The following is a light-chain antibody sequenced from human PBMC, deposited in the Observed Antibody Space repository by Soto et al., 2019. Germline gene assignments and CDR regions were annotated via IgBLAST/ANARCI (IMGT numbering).Light chain of an antibody. CDR1: SSDVGGYNY. CDR2: EVS. V-gene: IGLV2-14*01. Sequence: QSALTQPASVSGSPGQSITISCTGTSSDVGGYNYVSWYQQHPGKAPKLMIYEVSNRPSGVSNRFSGSKSGNTASLTISGLQAEDEAHYYCSSYTSSANWVFGGGTKVTVL. J-gene: IGLJ3*02. CDR3: SSYTSSANWV.